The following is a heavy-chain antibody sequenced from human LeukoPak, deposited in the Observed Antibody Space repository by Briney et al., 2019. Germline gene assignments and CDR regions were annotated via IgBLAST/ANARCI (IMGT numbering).Heavy chain of an antibody. Sequence: PVGSLRLSCAASAFTFSSYSMNWVRQAPGKGLEWVSYISSSSSTIYYADSVKGRFTISRDNAKNSLYLQMNSLRAEDMAVYYCAREGYYYDSRGYYYPTKADYCGQGTLVTVSS. J-gene: IGHJ4*02. CDR1: AFTFSSYS. CDR2: ISSSSSTI. D-gene: IGHD3-22*01. CDR3: AREGYYYDSRGYYYPTKADY. V-gene: IGHV3-48*01.